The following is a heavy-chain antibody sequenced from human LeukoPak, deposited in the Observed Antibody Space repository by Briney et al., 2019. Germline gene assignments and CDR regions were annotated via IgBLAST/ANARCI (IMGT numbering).Heavy chain of an antibody. D-gene: IGHD6-25*01. CDR2: INQNGGVK. CDR1: GFTFSNAW. Sequence: SGGSLRLSCAGSGFTFSNAWMNWVRQAPGKGLNWVANINQNGGVKHYVDSVKGRFTISRDNAKNSLYLQMTSLRADDTAVYYCATSDDAAGTSWGQGTLVIVSS. J-gene: IGHJ5*02. CDR3: ATSDDAAGTS. V-gene: IGHV3-7*01.